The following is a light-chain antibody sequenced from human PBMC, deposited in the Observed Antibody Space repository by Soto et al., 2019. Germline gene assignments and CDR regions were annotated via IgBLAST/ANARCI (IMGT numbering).Light chain of an antibody. V-gene: IGKV1-5*01. J-gene: IGKJ1*01. CDR2: DAS. CDR3: QQCHRYLT. Sequence: DIQLTQSPSSLSASVGDRVTITCQASQGISSWLAWYQQKPGKPPKLLIYDASSLENGVPSRFSGSASGTEFTLTISSLQPDDIATYYCQQCHRYLTFGQGTKVDIK. CDR1: QGISSW.